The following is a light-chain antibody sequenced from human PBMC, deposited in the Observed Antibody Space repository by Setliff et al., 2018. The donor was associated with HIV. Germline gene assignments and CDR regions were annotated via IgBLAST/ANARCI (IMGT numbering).Light chain of an antibody. CDR2: DVS. Sequence: QPALAQPASVSGSPGQSITISCSGTSSDVGGYNYVSWYQQHPGKAPKLMIYDVSKRPSGVSTRFSGSKSGNTASLTISGLQAEDEADYFCNSYTSSSTLYVFGTGTKVT. CDR1: SSDVGGYNY. J-gene: IGLJ1*01. CDR3: NSYTSSSTLYV. V-gene: IGLV2-14*01.